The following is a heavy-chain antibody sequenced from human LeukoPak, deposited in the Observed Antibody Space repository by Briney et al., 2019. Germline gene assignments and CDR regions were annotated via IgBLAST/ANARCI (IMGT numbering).Heavy chain of an antibody. Sequence: ASVKVSCKASGGTFSSYAINWVRQAPGQGLEWMGWISAYNGNTNYAQKVQGRVTMTTDTSTNTAYMELRSLRSDDTAVYYCARWDRSTAATFDFWGQGTPVTVSS. V-gene: IGHV1-18*01. CDR3: ARWDRSTAATFDF. D-gene: IGHD2-15*01. J-gene: IGHJ4*02. CDR1: GGTFSSYA. CDR2: ISAYNGNT.